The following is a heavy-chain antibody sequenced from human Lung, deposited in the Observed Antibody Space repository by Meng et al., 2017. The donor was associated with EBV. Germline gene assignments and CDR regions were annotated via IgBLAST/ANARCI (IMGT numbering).Heavy chain of an antibody. J-gene: IGHJ4*02. CDR1: GFTFSNYA. CDR2: VSGSGSST. Sequence: EVQLVDSGGGLVQPGGSLRLSCAASGFTFSNYAMNWVRQAPGKGPEWVSTVSGSGSSTYYAESVKGRFTISRDNSKNTLYLQMNSLRPEDTATYYCAKGMTATTTRTDYWGQGTLVTVSS. CDR3: AKGMTATTTRTDY. V-gene: IGHV3-23*04. D-gene: IGHD4-17*01.